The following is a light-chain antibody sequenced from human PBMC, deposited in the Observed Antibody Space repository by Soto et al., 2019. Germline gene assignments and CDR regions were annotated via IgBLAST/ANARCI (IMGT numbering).Light chain of an antibody. Sequence: QSVLTQPASVSGSPGQSITISCTGTSRDVGGYNYVSWYQQNPGKAPRLMIYEVRNRPSGVSNRFSGSKSGNTASLTISGLQAEDEADYYCSAYTTSNTLVFGTGTKLTVL. CDR2: EVR. V-gene: IGLV2-14*01. J-gene: IGLJ1*01. CDR1: SRDVGGYNY. CDR3: SAYTTSNTLV.